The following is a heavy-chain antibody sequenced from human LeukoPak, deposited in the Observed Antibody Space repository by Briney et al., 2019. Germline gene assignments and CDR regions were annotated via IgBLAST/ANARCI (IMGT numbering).Heavy chain of an antibody. Sequence: PSETLSLTCTVSGYSISSGYYWGWIRQPPGKGLEWIGSIYHSGSTYYNPSLKSRVTISVDTSKNQFSLKLSSVTAADTAVYYCARDPRGDSGSYSWGQGTLVTVSS. CDR1: GYSISSGYY. V-gene: IGHV4-38-2*02. CDR3: ARDPRGDSGSYS. CDR2: IYHSGST. D-gene: IGHD1-26*01. J-gene: IGHJ4*02.